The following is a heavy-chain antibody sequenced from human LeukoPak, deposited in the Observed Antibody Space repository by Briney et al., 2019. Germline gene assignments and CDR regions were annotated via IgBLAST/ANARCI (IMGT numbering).Heavy chain of an antibody. V-gene: IGHV3-66*01. Sequence: GGSLRLSCAASGFTVSSYGMNWVRQAPGKGLEWVSIIYGGGSTFYADSVKGRFTISRDNSKNKLYLQVNNLRAEDTSVYYCERDNGFWCGYLRYWGQGTLVTVSS. D-gene: IGHD3-3*01. CDR2: IYGGGST. CDR3: ERDNGFWCGYLRY. CDR1: GFTVSSYG. J-gene: IGHJ4*02.